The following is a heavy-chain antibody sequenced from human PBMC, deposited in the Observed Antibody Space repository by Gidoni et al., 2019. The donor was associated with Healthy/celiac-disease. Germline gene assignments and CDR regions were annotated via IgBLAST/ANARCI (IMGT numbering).Heavy chain of an antibody. CDR1: GFTFDDYA. V-gene: IGHV3-9*01. D-gene: IGHD4-17*01. Sequence: EVQLVESGGGLVQPGRSLTLSCAASGFTFDDYAMHWVRQAPGKGLEWVSGISWNSGSIGYADSVKGRFTISRDNAKNSLYLQMNSLRAEDTALYYCAKSPGAGWGQGTLVTVSS. CDR2: ISWNSGSI. J-gene: IGHJ4*02. CDR3: AKSPGAG.